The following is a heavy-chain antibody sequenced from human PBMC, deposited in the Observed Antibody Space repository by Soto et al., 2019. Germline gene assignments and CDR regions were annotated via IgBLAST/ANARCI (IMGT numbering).Heavy chain of an antibody. Sequence: QLQLQESGPGLVKPSETLSLTCTVSGGSISSSSYYWGWIRQPPGKGLEWIGSIYYSGSTYYNPSLKSRVTISVDTSKNQFSLKLSSVTAADTAVYYCARLSLIVVVHTFDYWGQGTLVTVSS. CDR3: ARLSLIVVVHTFDY. J-gene: IGHJ4*02. CDR2: IYYSGST. V-gene: IGHV4-39*01. CDR1: GGSISSSSYY. D-gene: IGHD3-22*01.